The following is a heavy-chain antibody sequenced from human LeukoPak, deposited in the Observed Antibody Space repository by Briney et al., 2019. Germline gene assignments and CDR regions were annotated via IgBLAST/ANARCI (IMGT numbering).Heavy chain of an antibody. V-gene: IGHV4-59*01. CDR3: ARGRVSSSTWYSTYYYYFYMDV. J-gene: IGHJ6*03. CDR1: DDSITMYY. Sequence: SETLSLTCSVSDDSITMYYWTWIRQPPGKGLEWIGYVYHTGSTNFNPSLNGRVRISRDTTKNLFSLRLRSVTAADTAVYFCARGRVSSSTWYSTYYYYFYMDVWGKGTTVTVSS. D-gene: IGHD1-1*01. CDR2: VYHTGST.